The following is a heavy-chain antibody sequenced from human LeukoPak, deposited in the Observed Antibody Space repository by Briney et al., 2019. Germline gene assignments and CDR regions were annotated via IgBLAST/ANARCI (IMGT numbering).Heavy chain of an antibody. V-gene: IGHV3-11*04. CDR2: ISSNGATK. CDR1: GFTFQYYY. Sequence: PGGSLRLSCEASGFTFQYYYMSWIRQAPGKGLEWVSFISSNGATKYYADSVRGRFTISSDNAKNSVYLYMNTLREDDTAVYYCAIQMTMIVVVPYFDYWGQGIPVTVSP. J-gene: IGHJ4*02. CDR3: AIQMTMIVVVPYFDY. D-gene: IGHD3-22*01.